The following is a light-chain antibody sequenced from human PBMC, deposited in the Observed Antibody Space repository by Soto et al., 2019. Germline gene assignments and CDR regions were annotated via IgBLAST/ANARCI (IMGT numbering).Light chain of an antibody. CDR1: SSDVGGYNF. J-gene: IGLJ3*02. V-gene: IGLV2-8*01. CDR3: SSFAGSKIL. Sequence: QSVLTQPPSASGSPGQSVTISCTGTSSDVGGYNFVSWYQQRPGKAPKLMIFEVNRRPSGVPDRFSGSKSGNTASLAVSGLQAEDEADYYCSSFAGSKILFGGGTKVTVL. CDR2: EVN.